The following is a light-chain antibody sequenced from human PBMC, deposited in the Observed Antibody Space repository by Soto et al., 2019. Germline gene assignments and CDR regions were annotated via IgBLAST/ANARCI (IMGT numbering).Light chain of an antibody. CDR2: DAS. CDR1: QSIGSW. V-gene: IGKV1-5*01. J-gene: IGKJ1*01. Sequence: VQRPQTPYTLSSSVGDRVTITCRASQSIGSWLAWYQQKPGKAPKLLIYDASSLESGVPSRFSGSGSGTEFTLTISSLQSEDFAVYYCQQYNNWPSWTFGQGTKVDNK. CDR3: QQYNNWPSWT.